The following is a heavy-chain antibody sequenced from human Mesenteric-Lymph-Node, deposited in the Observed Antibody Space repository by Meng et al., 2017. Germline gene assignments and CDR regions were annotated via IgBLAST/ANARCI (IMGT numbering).Heavy chain of an antibody. CDR3: ARRNTAMEN. Sequence: KVSCKGSGYSFTSHWIAWVRQRPGKGLEWMGIIYPGDSETRYSPSFQGQVTISADKSISTAYLHWSSLKASDTAMYYCARRNTAMENWGQGTLVTVSS. D-gene: IGHD5-18*01. J-gene: IGHJ4*02. CDR2: IYPGDSET. CDR1: GYSFTSHW. V-gene: IGHV5-51*01.